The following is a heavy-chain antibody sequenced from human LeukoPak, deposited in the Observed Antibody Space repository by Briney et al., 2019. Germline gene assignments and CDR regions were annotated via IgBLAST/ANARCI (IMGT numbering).Heavy chain of an antibody. D-gene: IGHD2-15*01. CDR1: GFTFSSYA. V-gene: IGHV3-23*01. CDR2: ISGSGGST. CDR3: AKDSLIVVVAATLDF. Sequence: GGSLRLSCAASGFTFSSYAMSWVRQAPGKGLEWVSGISGSGGSTEYADSVKGRFTISRDNSKNTLYLQMNRLRAEDTAVYYCAKDSLIVVVAATLDFWGQGTLVTVSS. J-gene: IGHJ4*02.